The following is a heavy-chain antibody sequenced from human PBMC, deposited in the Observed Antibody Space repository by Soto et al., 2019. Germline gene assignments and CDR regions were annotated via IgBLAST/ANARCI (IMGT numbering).Heavy chain of an antibody. D-gene: IGHD6-13*01. Sequence: GGSLILSCAASGFTFRSYGMHWVRQAPGKGLEWVAVIWHDGSNKYHADSVKGRFTISRDNSKNTLYLQMDSLRAEDTAVYYCARLPYSNILGGLEPWCLGTLVTVS. V-gene: IGHV3-33*01. CDR1: GFTFRSYG. CDR2: IWHDGSNK. J-gene: IGHJ5*02. CDR3: ARLPYSNILGGLEP.